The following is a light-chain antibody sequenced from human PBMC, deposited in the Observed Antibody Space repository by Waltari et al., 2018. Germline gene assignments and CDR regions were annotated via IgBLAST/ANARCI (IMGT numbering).Light chain of an antibody. CDR3: CSYAGGSAFVV. V-gene: IGLV2-23*03. Sequence: QSALTQPASLSGSPGQSITISCTGTSRDVGSSNLVSWYQQHPGKAPKLIIYEGSKRPLCVSNRFSGSKSGNTASLTISGLQAEDEADYHCCSYAGGSAFVVFGGGTKLTVL. CDR1: SRDVGSSNL. CDR2: EGS. J-gene: IGLJ2*01.